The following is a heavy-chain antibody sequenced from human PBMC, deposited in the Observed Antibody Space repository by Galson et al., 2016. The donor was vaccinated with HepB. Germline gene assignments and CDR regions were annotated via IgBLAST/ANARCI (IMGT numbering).Heavy chain of an antibody. J-gene: IGHJ5*02. CDR3: ARGLTIVLTVYSIDWFDT. CDR1: GYTFTDYY. Sequence: SVKVSCKASGYTFTDYYIHWVRQAPGQGLEWLGWMNPNTGSTNYAGTFLGRVTMTGDTSINTAYLELSTLRSDDTAVYFCARGLTIVLTVYSIDWFDTWGQGTLVTVSS. V-gene: IGHV1-2*02. CDR2: MNPNTGST. D-gene: IGHD2-8*01.